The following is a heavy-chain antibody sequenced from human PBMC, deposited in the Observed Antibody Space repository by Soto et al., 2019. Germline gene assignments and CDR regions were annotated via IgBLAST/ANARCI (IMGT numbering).Heavy chain of an antibody. D-gene: IGHD1-26*01. Sequence: EVQLVESGGGLVKPGGSLRLSCAASGFTFSSYSMNWVRQAPGKGLEWVSSISSSSSYIYYADSVKGRFSISRDNAKNSLYLQMNSLRAEDTAVYYCARDGKQKGTDVWGQGTTVTVSS. V-gene: IGHV3-21*01. CDR2: ISSSSSYI. J-gene: IGHJ6*02. CDR1: GFTFSSYS. CDR3: ARDGKQKGTDV.